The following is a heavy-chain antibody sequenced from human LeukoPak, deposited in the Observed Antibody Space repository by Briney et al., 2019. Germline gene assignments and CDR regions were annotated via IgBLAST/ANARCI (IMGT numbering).Heavy chain of an antibody. Sequence: GGSLRLSCAASGFTFSSYAMSWVRQAPGKGLEWVSAISGSGGSTYYADSVKGRFTISRDNSKNTLYLQMDSLRAEDTAVYYCAKDLVFPVATYFDYWGQGTLVTVSS. CDR1: GFTFSSYA. V-gene: IGHV3-23*01. J-gene: IGHJ4*02. CDR2: ISGSGGST. D-gene: IGHD2-15*01. CDR3: AKDLVFPVATYFDY.